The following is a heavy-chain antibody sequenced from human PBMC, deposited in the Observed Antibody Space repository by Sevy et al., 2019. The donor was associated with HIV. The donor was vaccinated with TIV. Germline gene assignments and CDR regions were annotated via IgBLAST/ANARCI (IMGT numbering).Heavy chain of an antibody. CDR3: ASAYGSGSYFVSYYYYYGMDV. V-gene: IGHV3-7*01. D-gene: IGHD3-10*01. CDR2: IKQDGSGK. CDR1: GFTFSSYW. J-gene: IGHJ6*02. Sequence: GESLKISCAASGFTFSSYWMSWVRQAPGKGLEWVANIKQDGSGKYYEDSVKGRFTNSRDNAKNSLYLQMNSLRAEDTAEYYCASAYGSGSYFVSYYYYYGMDVWGQGTTVTVSS.